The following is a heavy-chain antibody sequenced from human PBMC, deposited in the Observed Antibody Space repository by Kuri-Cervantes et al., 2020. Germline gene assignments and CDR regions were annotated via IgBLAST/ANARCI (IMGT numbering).Heavy chain of an antibody. Sequence: GESLKISFAASGFTFSSYWMSWVRQAPGKGLEWVANIKQDGSEKYYVDSVKGRFTISRDNAKNSLYLQMNSLRAEDTAVYYCARAYSSSWYYFDYWGQGTLVTVSS. CDR3: ARAYSSSWYYFDY. CDR2: IKQDGSEK. V-gene: IGHV3-7*04. J-gene: IGHJ4*02. D-gene: IGHD6-13*01. CDR1: GFTFSSYW.